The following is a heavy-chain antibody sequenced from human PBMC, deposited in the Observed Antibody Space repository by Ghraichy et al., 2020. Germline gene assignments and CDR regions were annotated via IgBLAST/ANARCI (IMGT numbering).Heavy chain of an antibody. CDR2: IIPILGVT. D-gene: IGHD2-21*01. J-gene: IGHJ3*01. CDR3: SKDQSDITFLRGDDAFDL. V-gene: IGHV1-69*04. CDR1: GDTFSNHG. Sequence: SVKVSCKASGDTFSNHGINWVRQAPGRGLEWVGRIIPILGVTNYAQSLQGRLTIVADKSSNTAYMELSSLRSEDTAIYYCSKDQSDITFLRGDDAFDLWGQGTVVIVSS.